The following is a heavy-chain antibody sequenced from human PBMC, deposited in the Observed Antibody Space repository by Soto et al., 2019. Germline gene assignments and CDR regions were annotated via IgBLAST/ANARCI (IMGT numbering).Heavy chain of an antibody. CDR1: GYTFTSYG. V-gene: IGHV1-18*01. CDR2: ISGYNGNS. CDR3: AREDIQYIVVVVVAPEGLGY. Sequence: QVQLVQSGAEVKKPGASVKVSCKASGYTFTSYGISWVRQAPGQGLEGMGRISGYNGNSNYAQNLQGRVTMTTDTSTSTAYMELRSLRSDDTAVYYCAREDIQYIVVVVVAPEGLGYWGQGTLVTVSS. J-gene: IGHJ4*02. D-gene: IGHD2-15*01.